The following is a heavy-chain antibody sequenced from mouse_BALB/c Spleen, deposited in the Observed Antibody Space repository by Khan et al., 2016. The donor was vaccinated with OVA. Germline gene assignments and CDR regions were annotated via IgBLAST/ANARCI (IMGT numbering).Heavy chain of an antibody. D-gene: IGHD2-2*01. CDR1: GFSLTDYD. CDR3: VSALYGYSWFAY. CDR2: TWTGGGT. Sequence: QVQLKESGPGLVAPSQSLSITCTVSGFSLTDYDISWIRQPPGKGLEWLGITWTGGGTNYNSAFMSRLSISKDNSKSQIFLKMNSLQTDDTAIYYCVSALYGYSWFAYWGQGTLVTVS. J-gene: IGHJ3*01. V-gene: IGHV2-9-2*01.